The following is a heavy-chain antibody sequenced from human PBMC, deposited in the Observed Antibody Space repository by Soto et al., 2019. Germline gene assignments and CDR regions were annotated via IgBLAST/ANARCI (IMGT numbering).Heavy chain of an antibody. D-gene: IGHD6-13*01. Sequence: SCKGSGSSFTSYWIGWVRQMPGKGLEGMGIIYPGDSDTRYSPSFQGQVTISADKSISTAYLQWSSLKASDTAMYYCARTAAAGKYYYGMDVWGQGTTVTVSS. CDR1: GSSFTSYW. V-gene: IGHV5-51*01. J-gene: IGHJ6*02. CDR2: IYPGDSDT. CDR3: ARTAAAGKYYYGMDV.